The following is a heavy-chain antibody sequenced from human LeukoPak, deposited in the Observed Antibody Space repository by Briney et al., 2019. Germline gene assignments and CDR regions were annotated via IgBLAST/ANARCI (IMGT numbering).Heavy chain of an antibody. D-gene: IGHD6-19*01. J-gene: IGHJ4*02. V-gene: IGHV4-61*02. CDR3: ARINGWSGAQYYFDS. CDR2: ISSSGST. Sequence: PSETLSLTCTVSGDSISSGDYYWSWIRQPAGKGLEWIGRISSSGSTNYNPSLKSRVTISVDTSKNQFSLKLSSVTAADTAVYFCARINGWSGAQYYFDSWGQGTLVTVSS. CDR1: GDSISSGDYY.